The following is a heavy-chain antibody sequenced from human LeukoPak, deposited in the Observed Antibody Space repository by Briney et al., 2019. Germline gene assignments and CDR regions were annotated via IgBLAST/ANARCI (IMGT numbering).Heavy chain of an antibody. CDR3: ARAVSWTDYYYYMDV. CDR2: IYYSGST. CDR1: GGSISSYY. J-gene: IGHJ6*03. D-gene: IGHD6-13*01. Sequence: SETLSLTCTVSGGSISSYYWSWIRQPPGKGLEWIGYIYYSGSTNYNPSLKSRVTISVDTSKNQLSLKLSSVTAADTAVYYCARAVSWTDYYYYMDVWGKGTTVTVSS. V-gene: IGHV4-59*01.